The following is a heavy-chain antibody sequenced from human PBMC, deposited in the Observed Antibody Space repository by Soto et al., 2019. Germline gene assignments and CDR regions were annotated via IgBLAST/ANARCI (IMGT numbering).Heavy chain of an antibody. CDR1: GFTFSSYA. Sequence: GSLRLSCSASGFTFSSYAMHWVRQAPGKGLEYVSAISSNGGSTYYADSVKGRFTISRDNSKNTLYLQMSSLRAEDTAVYYCVKGQSSSWFHYYYYGMDVWGQGTTVTVSS. V-gene: IGHV3-64D*06. CDR2: ISSNGGST. CDR3: VKGQSSSWFHYYYYGMDV. D-gene: IGHD6-13*01. J-gene: IGHJ6*02.